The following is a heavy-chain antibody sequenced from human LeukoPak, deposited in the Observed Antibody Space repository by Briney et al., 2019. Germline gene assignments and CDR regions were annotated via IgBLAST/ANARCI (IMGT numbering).Heavy chain of an antibody. CDR1: AYSISSGYY. CDR2: IYHSGST. D-gene: IGHD1-26*01. J-gene: IGHJ5*02. CDR3: ARSVFGGGSYSSDP. V-gene: IGHV4-38-2*02. Sequence: PSETLSLTCTVSAYSISSGYYWGWIRQPPGKGLEWIGSIYHSGSTYYNPSLKSRVTISVDTSKNQFSLKLSSVTAADTAVYYCARSVFGGGSYSSDPWGQGTLVTVSS.